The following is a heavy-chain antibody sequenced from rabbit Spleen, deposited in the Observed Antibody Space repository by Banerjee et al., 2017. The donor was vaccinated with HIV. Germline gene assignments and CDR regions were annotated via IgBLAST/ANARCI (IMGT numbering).Heavy chain of an antibody. CDR1: GVSLNDKDV. CDR2: IDTNDGDT. V-gene: IGHV1S45*01. Sequence: EQLEESGGGLVKPEGSLTLTCKASGVSLNDKDVMCWVRQAPGKGLEWIECIDTNDGDTDYANWPKCRFTISKTSSTTVTLQMTSLTAADTATYFCARNYVNAFDPWGPGTLVTVS. CDR3: ARNYVNAFDP. D-gene: IGHD1-1*01. J-gene: IGHJ2*01.